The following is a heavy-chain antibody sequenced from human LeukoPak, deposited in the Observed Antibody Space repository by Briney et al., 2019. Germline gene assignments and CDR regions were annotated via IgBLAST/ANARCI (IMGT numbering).Heavy chain of an antibody. J-gene: IGHJ4*02. CDR2: IYYSGST. D-gene: IGHD5-12*01. V-gene: IGHV4-30-4*01. CDR1: GGSISSGDYY. Sequence: PSETLSLTCTVSGGSISSGDYYWSWIRQPPGKGLEWIGYIYYSGSTYYNPSLKSRVTISVDTSKNQFSLKLRSATAADTAVYYCARDSGYLIDYWGQGTLVTVSS. CDR3: ARDSGYLIDY.